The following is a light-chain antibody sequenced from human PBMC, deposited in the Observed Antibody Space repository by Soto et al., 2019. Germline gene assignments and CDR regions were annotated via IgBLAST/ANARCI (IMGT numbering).Light chain of an antibody. V-gene: IGLV2-14*01. CDR3: TSYTSSSTYV. CDR2: DVS. CDR1: SSDVGGYKY. J-gene: IGLJ1*01. Sequence: HSVLTQPASVSGFPGQSIAISCTGTSSDVGGYKYVSWYQQHPGKAPKLMIYDVSNRPSGVSDRFSGSKSGNTASLTISGLQAEDEADYYCTSYTSSSTYVFGNGTKVTVL.